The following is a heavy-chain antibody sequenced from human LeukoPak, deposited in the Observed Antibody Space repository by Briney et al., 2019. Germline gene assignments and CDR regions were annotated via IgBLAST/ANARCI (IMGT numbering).Heavy chain of an antibody. D-gene: IGHD3-3*01. V-gene: IGHV4-59*01. J-gene: IGHJ4*02. Sequence: PSETLSLTCTVSGGSISSYYWSWIRQPPGRGLEWIGYIYYSGSTNYNPSLKSRVTISVDTSKNQFSLKPSSVTAADTAVYYCARGLNDFWSGYYTDYWGQGTLVTVSS. CDR3: ARGLNDFWSGYYTDY. CDR1: GGSISSYY. CDR2: IYYSGST.